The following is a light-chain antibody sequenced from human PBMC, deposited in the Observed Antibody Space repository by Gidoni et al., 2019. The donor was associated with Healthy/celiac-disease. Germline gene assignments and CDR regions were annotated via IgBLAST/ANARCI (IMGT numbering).Light chain of an antibody. Sequence: DIQMTQSPSTLSASVGDRVTIPCRASQSIRSWLAWYQQKPEKAPTLLIYKASSLESGVPSRCSGSGSGTEFTLTISSLQPDDFATYYCQQYNSYPLTFXGXTKVEIK. CDR2: KAS. CDR3: QQYNSYPLT. CDR1: QSIRSW. J-gene: IGKJ4*01. V-gene: IGKV1-5*03.